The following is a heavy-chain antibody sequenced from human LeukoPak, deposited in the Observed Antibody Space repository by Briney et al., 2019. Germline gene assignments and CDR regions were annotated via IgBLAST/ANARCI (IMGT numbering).Heavy chain of an antibody. CDR3: TKGSSTYSITSYWYFDL. CDR2: ISGSGGST. V-gene: IGHV3-23*01. CDR1: GFTFSSYA. Sequence: GGSLRLSCAASGFTFSSYAMSWVRQAPGKGLEWVSAISGSGGSTYYADSVKGRFTISRDNSKNTLYLQMNSLRAEDTAVYYCTKGSSTYSITSYWYFDLWGRGTLVTVSS. D-gene: IGHD6-13*01. J-gene: IGHJ2*01.